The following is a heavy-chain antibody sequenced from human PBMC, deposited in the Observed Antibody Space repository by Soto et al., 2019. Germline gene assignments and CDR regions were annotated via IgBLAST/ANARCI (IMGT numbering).Heavy chain of an antibody. CDR2: IYHSGST. D-gene: IGHD2-2*01. CDR1: GGSISSGGYS. J-gene: IGHJ6*02. V-gene: IGHV4-30-2*01. CDR3: DRVKICTSCYRDYDYYGMDV. Sequence: SETLSLTCFVSGGSISSGGYSWSWIRQPPGKGLEWIGYIYHSGSTYYNPSLKSRVTISVDRSKNQFSLKLSSVTAADTAVYYCDRVKICTSCYRDYDYYGMDVRGQGTTVTVSS.